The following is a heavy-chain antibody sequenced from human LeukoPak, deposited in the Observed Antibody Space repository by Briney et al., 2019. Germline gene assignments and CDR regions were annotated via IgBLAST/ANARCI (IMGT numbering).Heavy chain of an antibody. CDR1: GGSISSGGYY. J-gene: IGHJ4*02. Sequence: SETLSLTCTVSGGSISSGGYYWSWIRQHPGKGLEWIGYIYYSGSTYYNPSLKSRVTISVDTSKNQFSLKLCSVTAADTAVYYCARRFWSGYVYWGQGALVTVSS. CDR2: IYYSGST. CDR3: ARRFWSGYVY. V-gene: IGHV4-31*03. D-gene: IGHD3-3*01.